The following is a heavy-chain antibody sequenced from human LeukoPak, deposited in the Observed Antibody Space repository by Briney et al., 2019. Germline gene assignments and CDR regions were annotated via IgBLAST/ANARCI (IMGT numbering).Heavy chain of an antibody. D-gene: IGHD2-21*01. CDR2: IYYSGST. Sequence: SETLSLTCTVSGGSISNYYWSWIRQPPGKGLEWIGYIYYSGSTNYNPSLKSRVTISVDTSKNQFSLKLSSVTAADTAVYYCARGGWCGGDCYDYWGQGTLVTVSS. V-gene: IGHV4-59*01. CDR3: ARGGWCGGDCYDY. J-gene: IGHJ4*02. CDR1: GGSISNYY.